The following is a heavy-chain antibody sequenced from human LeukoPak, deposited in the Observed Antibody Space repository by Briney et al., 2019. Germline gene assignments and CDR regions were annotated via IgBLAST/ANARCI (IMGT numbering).Heavy chain of an antibody. CDR2: IYYSGST. J-gene: IGHJ6*03. CDR3: ARVVVPAANYYYYMDV. CDR1: GGSISSHY. Sequence: SGTLSLTCTVSGGSISSHYWSWIRQPPGKGLEWIGYIYYSGSTNYNPSLKSRVTISVDTSKNQFSLKLSSVTAADTAVYYCARVVVPAANYYYYMDVWGKGTTVTVSS. D-gene: IGHD2-2*01. V-gene: IGHV4-59*11.